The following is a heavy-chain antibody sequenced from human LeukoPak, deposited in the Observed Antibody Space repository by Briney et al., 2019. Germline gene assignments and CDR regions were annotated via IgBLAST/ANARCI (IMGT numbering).Heavy chain of an antibody. J-gene: IGHJ3*02. V-gene: IGHV5-51*01. D-gene: IGHD3-16*01. Sequence: GESLKISCKGSGYSFTSYWIGWVRQMPGKGLEWMGIIFPGGSHITYSPSFQGQVTISADKSINTAYLHWSSLKASDTAMYYCATSVWAFGAFDIWGQGTMVTVSS. CDR3: ATSVWAFGAFDI. CDR1: GYSFTSYW. CDR2: IFPGGSHI.